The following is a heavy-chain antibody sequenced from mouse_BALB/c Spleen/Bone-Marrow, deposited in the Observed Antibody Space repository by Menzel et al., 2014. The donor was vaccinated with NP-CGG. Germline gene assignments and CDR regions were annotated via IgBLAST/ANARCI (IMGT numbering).Heavy chain of an antibody. CDR3: TRGANPYYYTMDY. CDR1: GYTFTSYW. V-gene: IGHV1S127*01. D-gene: IGHD4-1*01. Sequence: QVQLQQSGAELVEPGASVKMSCKASGYTFTSYWMHWVKQRPGQGLEWIGVLDPSDSYTTYDQKSKGKATLTVDTSSNTAYMQLSSLTAEDSAVYYCTRGANPYYYTMDYWGQGTSATVSS. J-gene: IGHJ4*01. CDR2: LDPSDSYT.